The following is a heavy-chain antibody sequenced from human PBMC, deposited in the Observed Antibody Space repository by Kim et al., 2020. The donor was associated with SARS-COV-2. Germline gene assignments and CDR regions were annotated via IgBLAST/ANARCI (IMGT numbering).Heavy chain of an antibody. Sequence: WWSLRLSFEASGFTLINSCGNCDGKSPGEVLVWVSLITNDETYTTYADSVKGRFTISRDNAKNTVYLQMNSLRAEDTAVYFCARGGSGFPVDWGQRTLVTV. V-gene: IGHV3-74*01. CDR1: GFTLINSC. D-gene: IGHD2-15*01. J-gene: IGHJ4*02. CDR2: ITNDETYT. CDR3: ARGGSGFPVD.